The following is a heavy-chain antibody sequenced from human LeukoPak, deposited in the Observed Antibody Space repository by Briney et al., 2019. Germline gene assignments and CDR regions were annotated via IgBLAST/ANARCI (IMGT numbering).Heavy chain of an antibody. J-gene: IGHJ4*02. CDR2: INRSGST. D-gene: IGHD7-27*01. Sequence: SETLSLTCAVSGGSISGHYWTWIRQPPGKGLEWIGEINRSGSTTYNPSLKSRVTISVDTSKNQFSLKVTSVTAADTAMYYCKVTSHWDYFDYWAQGTLVTVSS. CDR3: KVTSHWDYFDY. CDR1: GGSISGHY. V-gene: IGHV4-34*01.